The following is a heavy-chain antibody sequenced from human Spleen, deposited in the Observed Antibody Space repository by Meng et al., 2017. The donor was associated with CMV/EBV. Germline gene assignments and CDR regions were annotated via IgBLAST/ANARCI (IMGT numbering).Heavy chain of an antibody. V-gene: IGHV3-48*04. CDR2: ISSSGSTI. CDR1: GFTFSSYG. CDR3: ARDREPLGGWSGYYWRYYYYYGMDV. Sequence: GESLKISCAASGFTFSSYGMNWVRQAPGKGLEWVSYISSSGSTIYYADSVKGRFTISRDNAKNSLYLQMNSLRAEDTAMYYCARDREPLGGWSGYYWRYYYYYGMDVWGQGTTVTVSS. J-gene: IGHJ6*02. D-gene: IGHD3-3*01.